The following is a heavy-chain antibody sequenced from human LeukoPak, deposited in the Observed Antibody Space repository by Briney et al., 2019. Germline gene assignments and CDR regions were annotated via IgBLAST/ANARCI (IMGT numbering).Heavy chain of an antibody. CDR1: GFTFTTYW. CDR2: ISWNSVSI. Sequence: GGSLRLSCAASGFTFTTYWMGWVRQAPGKGLEWVSGISWNSVSIDYADSVKGRFTISRDNAKNSLYLQMNSLRAEDTALYYCAKDSRGYQLLFTLDYRGQGTLVTVSS. D-gene: IGHD2-2*01. V-gene: IGHV3-9*01. CDR3: AKDSRGYQLLFTLDY. J-gene: IGHJ4*02.